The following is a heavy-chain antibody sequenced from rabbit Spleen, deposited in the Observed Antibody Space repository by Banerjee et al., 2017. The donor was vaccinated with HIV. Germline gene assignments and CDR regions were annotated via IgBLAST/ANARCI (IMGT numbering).Heavy chain of an antibody. CDR3: ARDGAGGSYFAL. Sequence: QSLEESGGDLVKPGASLTLTCTASGFSFSRNEYMCWVHQAPGKGLEWISCIYADRSGSTYYANWAKGRFSISRENAQNTVFLQMTSLTAADTATYFCARDGAGGSYFALWGQGTLVTVS. D-gene: IGHD8-1*01. CDR2: IYADRSGST. V-gene: IGHV1S40*01. CDR1: GFSFSRNEY. J-gene: IGHJ4*01.